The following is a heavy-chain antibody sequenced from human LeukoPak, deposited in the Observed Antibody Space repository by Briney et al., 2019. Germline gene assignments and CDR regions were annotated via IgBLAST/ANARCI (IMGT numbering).Heavy chain of an antibody. V-gene: IGHV1-18*01. CDR2: ISAYNGNT. D-gene: IGHD6-6*01. J-gene: IGHJ5*02. Sequence: ASVKVSCKASGYTFTSYGISWVRQAPGQGLEWMGWISAYNGNTNYAQKLQGRVTMTTDTSTSTAYMELRSLRSDDTAVYYCARDLDSSATSTNWFDPWGQGTLVTVSS. CDR1: GYTFTSYG. CDR3: ARDLDSSATSTNWFDP.